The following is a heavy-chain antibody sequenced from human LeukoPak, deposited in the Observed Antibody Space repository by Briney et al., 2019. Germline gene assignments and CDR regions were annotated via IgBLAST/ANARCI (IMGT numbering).Heavy chain of an antibody. CDR3: VRGDSRDY. D-gene: IGHD3-22*01. V-gene: IGHV3-30*02. J-gene: IGHJ4*02. Sequence: GGSLRLSCAASGFTFSSYGMHWVRQAPGKGLEWVAFIRYDGSNKYYADSVKGRFTISRDNAKNSLYLQLNSLRAEDTAVYYCVRGDSRDYWGQGTLITVSS. CDR1: GFTFSSYG. CDR2: IRYDGSNK.